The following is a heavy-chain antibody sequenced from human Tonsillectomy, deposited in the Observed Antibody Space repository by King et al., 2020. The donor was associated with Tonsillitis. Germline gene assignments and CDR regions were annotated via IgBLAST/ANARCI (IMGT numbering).Heavy chain of an antibody. J-gene: IGHJ4*02. CDR2: IKQDGSEK. V-gene: IGHV3-7*03. D-gene: IGHD1-26*01. Sequence: VQLVESGGGLVQPGGSLRLSCAASGFTFSSYWMTWVRQAPGKGLEWVANIKQDGSEKYYVDSVKGRFTISRDNAKNSLYLQMNSLRAEDTAVYYCARVRRSYCLDYWGQGTLVTVSS. CDR3: ARVRRSYCLDY. CDR1: GFTFSSYW.